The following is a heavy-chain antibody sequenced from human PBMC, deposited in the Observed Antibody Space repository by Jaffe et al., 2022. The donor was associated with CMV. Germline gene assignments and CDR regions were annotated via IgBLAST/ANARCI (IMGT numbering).Heavy chain of an antibody. CDR1: GYSFTSYW. CDR3: ARSFGYDGGSSWYHYYYMDV. J-gene: IGHJ6*03. Sequence: EVQLVQSGAEVKKPGESLRISCKGSGYSFTSYWISWVRQMPGKGLEWMGRIDPSDSYTNYSPSFQGHVTISADKSISTAYLQWSSLKASDTAMYYCARSFGYDGGSSWYHYYYMDVWGKGTTVTVSS. CDR2: IDPSDSYT. D-gene: IGHD6-13*01. V-gene: IGHV5-10-1*03.